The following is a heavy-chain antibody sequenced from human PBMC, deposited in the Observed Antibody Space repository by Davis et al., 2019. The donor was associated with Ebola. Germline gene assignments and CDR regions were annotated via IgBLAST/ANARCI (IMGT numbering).Heavy chain of an antibody. Sequence: SETLSLTCTVSGGSISSRNYYWGWVRQPPGEGLEWIGSINYSGSTYYNSSLKSRVTISVDTSKNKFSLKLTSVTAADTAVYYCARRRITIFGVVIGTGIRGGMDVWGQGTTVTVSS. CDR3: ARRRITIFGVVIGTGIRGGMDV. CDR2: INYSGST. V-gene: IGHV4-39*07. J-gene: IGHJ6*02. CDR1: GGSISSRNYY. D-gene: IGHD3-3*01.